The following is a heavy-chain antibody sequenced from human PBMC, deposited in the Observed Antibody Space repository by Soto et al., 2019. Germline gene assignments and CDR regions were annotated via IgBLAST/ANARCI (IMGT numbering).Heavy chain of an antibody. CDR2: IWYDGSNK. CDR1: GFTFSSYG. Sequence: HPGGSLRLSCAASGFTFSSYGMHWVRQAPGKGLEWVAVIWYDGSNKYYADSVKGRFTISRDNSKNTLYLQMNSLRAEDTAVYYCARDDGVLSLDYYYMDVWGKGTTVTVSS. CDR3: ARDDGVLSLDYYYMDV. V-gene: IGHV3-33*01. J-gene: IGHJ6*03. D-gene: IGHD2-8*02.